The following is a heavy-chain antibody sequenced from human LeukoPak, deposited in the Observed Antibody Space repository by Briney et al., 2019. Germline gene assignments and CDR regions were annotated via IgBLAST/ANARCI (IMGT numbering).Heavy chain of an antibody. J-gene: IGHJ4*02. Sequence: KPSETLSLTCAVYGVSFSGYYWSWIRQPPGKGLEWIGEINHSGSTNYNPSLKSRVTISVDTSKNQFSLKLSSVTAADTAVYHCARDGPAENGSPLDYWGQGTLVTVSS. CDR1: GVSFSGYY. D-gene: IGHD3-10*01. V-gene: IGHV4-34*01. CDR3: ARDGPAENGSPLDY. CDR2: INHSGST.